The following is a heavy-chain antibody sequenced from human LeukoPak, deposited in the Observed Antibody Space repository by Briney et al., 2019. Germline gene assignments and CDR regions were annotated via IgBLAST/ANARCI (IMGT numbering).Heavy chain of an antibody. CDR2: ISSSSSYI. CDR1: GFTFSSYS. D-gene: IGHD4-17*01. V-gene: IGHV3-21*01. CDR3: SRGGYGDYNNWFDP. J-gene: IGHJ5*02. Sequence: GGSLRLSCAASGFTFSSYSMNWVRQAPGKGLEWVSSISSSSSYIYYADSVKGRFTFSRDNAKNSLYLQMNSLRAEDTAVYYCSRGGYGDYNNWFDPWGQGTLVIVSP.